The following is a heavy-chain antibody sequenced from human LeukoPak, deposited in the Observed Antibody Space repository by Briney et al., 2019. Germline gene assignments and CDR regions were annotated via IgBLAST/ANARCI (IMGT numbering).Heavy chain of an antibody. CDR3: ARAIMVRVNWFDP. Sequence: GGSLRLSCAASGFTFSSYEMNWVRQAPGKGLEWVSYISSSGSTIYYADSVKGRFTISRDNAKNSLYLQMNSLRAEDTAVYYCARAIMVRVNWFDPWGQGTLVTVSS. CDR2: ISSSGSTI. J-gene: IGHJ5*02. CDR1: GFTFSSYE. V-gene: IGHV3-48*03. D-gene: IGHD3-10*01.